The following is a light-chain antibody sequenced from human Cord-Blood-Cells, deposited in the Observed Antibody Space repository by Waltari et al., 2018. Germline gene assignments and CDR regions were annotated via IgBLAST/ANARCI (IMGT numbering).Light chain of an antibody. J-gene: IGKJ4*01. V-gene: IGKV1-13*02. CDR2: DAS. CDR1: QGISSD. CDR3: QQINSYRLT. Sequence: AIQLTQSPSSLSASVGDRVTITCRASQGISSDLAWYQHKPGKAPKLLIYDASRLESGVPSRFSGSGSGTDFPRTISSLHPEDFATYYCQQINSYRLTFGGGTKVEIK.